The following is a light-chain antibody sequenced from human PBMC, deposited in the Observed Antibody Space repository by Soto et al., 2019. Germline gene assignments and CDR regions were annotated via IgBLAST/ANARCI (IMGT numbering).Light chain of an antibody. V-gene: IGKV3-20*01. Sequence: ENVLTQSPGTLSLSPGERATLSCRASQSVSGSYLAWYQQKPGQAPRLLIYGASSRATGIPDRFSGSGSGTDFTLTISRLEPEDFAVYYCQQYGSSPLAFDQVTRLDIK. CDR3: QQYGSSPLA. CDR2: GAS. J-gene: IGKJ5*01. CDR1: QSVSGSY.